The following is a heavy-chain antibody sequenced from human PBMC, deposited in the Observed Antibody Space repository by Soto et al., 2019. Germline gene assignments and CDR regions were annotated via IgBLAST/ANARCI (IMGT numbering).Heavy chain of an antibody. J-gene: IGHJ4*02. CDR1: GFTIDDYA. D-gene: IGHD3-16*01. V-gene: IGHV3-9*01. Sequence: EVQLVESGGGLVQPGRSLRLSCAASGFTIDDYAMHWVRQVPGKGLEWVAGISSNSDTIDYADSVKGRFTISRDNAKNSLFLQMNSLRPEDTALYYCVKDMKCGGMTTIHYFDSWGQGTLVTVSS. CDR2: ISSNSDTI. CDR3: VKDMKCGGMTTIHYFDS.